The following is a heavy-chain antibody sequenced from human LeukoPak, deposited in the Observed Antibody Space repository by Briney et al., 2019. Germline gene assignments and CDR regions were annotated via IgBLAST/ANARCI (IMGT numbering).Heavy chain of an antibody. CDR2: ISYDGSDK. Sequence: GGSLRLSCAASGFTFSSYAMHWVRQAPGKGLEWVAVISYDGSDKYYSDSVKGRFTISRDNSKNTLYLQMNSLRAEDTAVYYCARSGNRIAAAGNHPGVYWGQGTLVTVSS. CDR3: ARSGNRIAAAGNHPGVY. J-gene: IGHJ4*02. D-gene: IGHD6-13*01. CDR1: GFTFSSYA. V-gene: IGHV3-30*04.